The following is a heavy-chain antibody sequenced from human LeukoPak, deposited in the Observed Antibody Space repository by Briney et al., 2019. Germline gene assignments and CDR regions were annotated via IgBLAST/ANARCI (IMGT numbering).Heavy chain of an antibody. CDR2: IYYSGST. D-gene: IGHD6-19*01. CDR3: ARARSSGWYIYYAFDI. CDR1: GGSISSYY. J-gene: IGHJ3*02. V-gene: IGHV4-59*01. Sequence: PSETLSLTCTVSGGSISSYYWSWIRQPPGKGLEWIGYIYYSGSTNYNPSLKSRVTISVDTSKNQFSLKLSSVTAADTAVYYCARARSSGWYIYYAFDIWGQGTMVTVSS.